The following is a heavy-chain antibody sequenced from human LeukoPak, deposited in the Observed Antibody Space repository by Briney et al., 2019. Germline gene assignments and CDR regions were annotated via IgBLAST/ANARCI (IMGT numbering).Heavy chain of an antibody. CDR3: ARRDTSGWYGAFDI. J-gene: IGHJ3*02. Sequence: SETLSLTCTVSGGSISSYHWSWIRQPQGKGLEWIAYIFYSGGTNYNPSLKSRVTISVDTSKNQFSLKLSSVTAADTAVYYCARRDTSGWYGAFDIWGQGTMVTVSS. CDR2: IFYSGGT. D-gene: IGHD6-19*01. V-gene: IGHV4-59*01. CDR1: GGSISSYH.